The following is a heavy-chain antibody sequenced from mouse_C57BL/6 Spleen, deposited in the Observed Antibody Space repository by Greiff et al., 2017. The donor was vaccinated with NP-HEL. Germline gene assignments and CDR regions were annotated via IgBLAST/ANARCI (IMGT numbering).Heavy chain of an antibody. J-gene: IGHJ1*03. V-gene: IGHV2-2*01. Sequence: QVQLKESGPGLVQPSQSLSITCTVSGFSLTSYGVHWVRQSPGKGLEWLGVIWSGGSTDYNAAFISRLSISKDNSKSQVFFKMNSLQADDTAIYYCASPPYGSSYVRYFDVWGTGTTVTVSS. D-gene: IGHD1-1*01. CDR3: ASPPYGSSYVRYFDV. CDR1: GFSLTSYG. CDR2: IWSGGST.